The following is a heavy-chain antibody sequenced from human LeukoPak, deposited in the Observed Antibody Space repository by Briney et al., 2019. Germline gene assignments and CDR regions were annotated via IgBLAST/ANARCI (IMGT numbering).Heavy chain of an antibody. Sequence: PGGSLRLSCAASGFTFSSYTMNWVRRAPGPGLKWVSYISSSGSTIYYADSVKGRFTISRDNAKNSLYMQMNSLRAEDAAVYYCARASPYYYYMDVWGKGTTVTVSS. CDR3: ARASPYYYYMDV. CDR2: ISSSGSTI. V-gene: IGHV3-48*01. CDR1: GFTFSSYT. J-gene: IGHJ6*03.